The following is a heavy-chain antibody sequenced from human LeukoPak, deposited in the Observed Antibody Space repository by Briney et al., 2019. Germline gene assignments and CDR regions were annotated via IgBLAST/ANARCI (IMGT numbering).Heavy chain of an antibody. D-gene: IGHD3-3*01. Sequence: PGGSLRLSCAASGFTFTTYTMNWVRQAPGKGLEWVSYISSDSSTIYYADSVKGRFTISRDNANNSLSLQMNSLRDDNTAVYYCARDRRFDRWGQGTLVTVSS. CDR1: GFTFTTYT. CDR3: ARDRRFDR. V-gene: IGHV3-48*02. J-gene: IGHJ4*02. CDR2: ISSDSSTI.